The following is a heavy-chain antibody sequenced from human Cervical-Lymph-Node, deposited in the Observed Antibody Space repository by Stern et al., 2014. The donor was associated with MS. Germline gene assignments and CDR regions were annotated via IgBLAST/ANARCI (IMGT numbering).Heavy chain of an antibody. J-gene: IGHJ4*02. Sequence: VKLVESGAEVKKPGASVKVSCKASGYTFTSYGIGWGRKAPGQGLAWMGWISAKHSNTNYAQKLQGRITMTTDTSTSTAYMELRSLRSNDTAVYYCARGGSGYSGMIDYWGQGTLVTVSS. CDR2: ISAKHSNT. V-gene: IGHV1-18*01. CDR3: ARGGSGYSGMIDY. D-gene: IGHD5-12*01. CDR1: GYTFTSYG.